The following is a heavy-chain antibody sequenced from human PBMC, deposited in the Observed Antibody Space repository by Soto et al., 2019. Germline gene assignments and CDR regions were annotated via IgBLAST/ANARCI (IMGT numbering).Heavy chain of an antibody. V-gene: IGHV4-31*03. CDR1: GGSISSGGYY. Sequence: QVQLQESGPGLVKPSQTLSLTCTVSGGSISSGGYYWSWIRQHPGKGLEWIGYIYYSGSTYYNPSLKSRVTISVDTSKNQFSLKLSSVTAADTAVYYCARIRGYSGYDFLGYFDYWGQGTLVTVSS. J-gene: IGHJ4*02. CDR3: ARIRGYSGYDFLGYFDY. D-gene: IGHD5-12*01. CDR2: IYYSGST.